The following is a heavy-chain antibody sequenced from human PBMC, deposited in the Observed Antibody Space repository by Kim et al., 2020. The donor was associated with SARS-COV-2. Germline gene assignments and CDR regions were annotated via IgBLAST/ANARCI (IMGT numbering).Heavy chain of an antibody. CDR1: GFTVSSNY. CDR3: ARGGTVTTYHYYYGMDV. J-gene: IGHJ6*02. Sequence: GGSLRLSCAASGFTVSSNYMSWVRQAPGKGLEWVSVIYSGGSTYYADSVKGRFTISRDNSKNTLYLQMNSLRAEDTAVYYCARGGTVTTYHYYYGMDVWGQGTTVTVSS. V-gene: IGHV3-53*01. CDR2: IYSGGST. D-gene: IGHD4-17*01.